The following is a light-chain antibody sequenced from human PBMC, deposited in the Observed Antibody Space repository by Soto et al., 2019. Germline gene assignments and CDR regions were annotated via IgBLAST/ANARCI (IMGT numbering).Light chain of an antibody. CDR2: AAS. CDR3: LLDFSYFWA. Sequence: AIQLTQSPSSLSASVGDRVTITCRASQGIRSALGWYQQKAGKVPKLLIYAASTLQSGVPSRFSGSGSGTDFTLTISSLQPEDFATYYCLLDFSYFWAFGQGTKVEVK. V-gene: IGKV1-6*01. CDR1: QGIRSA. J-gene: IGKJ1*01.